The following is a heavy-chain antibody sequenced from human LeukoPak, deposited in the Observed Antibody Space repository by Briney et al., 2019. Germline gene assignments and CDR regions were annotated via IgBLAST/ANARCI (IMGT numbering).Heavy chain of an antibody. J-gene: IGHJ5*02. CDR2: IYYNGHT. CDR1: GGSISGASIRGTTYY. CDR3: VRSPKGTAVTANWFDP. D-gene: IGHD6-19*01. V-gene: IGHV4-39*07. Sequence: SETLSLTCTISGGSISGASIRGTTYYWGCVRQPPGKGLEWIGSIYYNGHTFFNPSLRSRVTMSLDTSRNQVSLKLSSVTAADTAVYYCVRSPKGTAVTANWFDPWGQGTLVTVSS.